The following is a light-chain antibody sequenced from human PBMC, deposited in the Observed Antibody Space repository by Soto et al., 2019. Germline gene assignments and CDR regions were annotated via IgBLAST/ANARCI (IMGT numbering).Light chain of an antibody. J-gene: IGLJ2*01. V-gene: IGLV2-14*01. CDR3: TSYTSTSTLI. Sequence: QSALTQPPSASGSPGQSVTISCTGSSSDFGDYHYVSWYQQYPGKAPKLIIYAVTNRPSGVSSRFSGSKSGNTASLTISGLRSEDEAEYYCTSYTSTSTLIFGGGTKLTVL. CDR1: SSDFGDYHY. CDR2: AVT.